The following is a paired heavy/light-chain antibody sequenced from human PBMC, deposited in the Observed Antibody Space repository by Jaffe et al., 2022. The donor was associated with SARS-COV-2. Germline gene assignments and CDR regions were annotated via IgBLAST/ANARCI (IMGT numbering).Light chain of an antibody. CDR1: QSLVYSDGNTY. CDR2: KAS. V-gene: IGKV2-30*01. J-gene: IGKJ1*01. Sequence: DVVMTQSPLSLPVTLGQPASISCRSSQSLVYSDGNTYLSWFHQRPGQSPRRLIYKASNRDSGVPDRFSGSGSGTDFTLKISRVEAEDVGVYYCMQGTHWPWTFGQGTKVEIK. CDR3: MQGTHWPWT.
Heavy chain of an antibody. J-gene: IGHJ6*02. Sequence: QVHLEQSGAEVKKPGASVKVSCKVSGYSLIELSIHWVRQAPGKGLEWMGGFDPEDVKTIYAQKFQGRVTMTEDTSTDTAYMELSSLRSEDTAVYYCATAPAAPGYYYYAMDVWGQGTTVTVSS. CDR1: GYSLIELS. V-gene: IGHV1-24*01. CDR2: FDPEDVKT. D-gene: IGHD2-2*01. CDR3: ATAPAAPGYYYYAMDV.